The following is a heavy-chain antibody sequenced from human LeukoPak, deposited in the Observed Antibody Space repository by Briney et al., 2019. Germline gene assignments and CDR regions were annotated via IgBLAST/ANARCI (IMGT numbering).Heavy chain of an antibody. Sequence: PSETLSLTCSVSGGPISSERYYWSWIRQPPGKGLEWIGNMYYGGSTAYNPSLKSRVTISADTSRNQFSLKLSSVTAADTAVYYCARVGSSFKDAQDYWGQGTLVTVSS. D-gene: IGHD6-6*01. CDR2: MYYGGST. V-gene: IGHV4-39*02. J-gene: IGHJ4*02. CDR3: ARVGSSFKDAQDY. CDR1: GGPISSERYY.